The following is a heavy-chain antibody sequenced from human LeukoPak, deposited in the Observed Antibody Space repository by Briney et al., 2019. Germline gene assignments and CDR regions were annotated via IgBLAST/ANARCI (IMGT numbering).Heavy chain of an antibody. D-gene: IGHD3-22*01. CDR3: VETPNYYYDSSGYLR. CDR1: GGSFSGYY. V-gene: IGHV4-34*01. Sequence: PSETLSLTCAVYGGSFSGYYWSRIRQPPGKGLEWIGEINHSGSTNYNPSLKSRVTISVDTSKNQFSLKLISVTAADTAVYYCVETPNYYYDSSGYLRWGQGTLVTVSS. CDR2: INHSGST. J-gene: IGHJ1*01.